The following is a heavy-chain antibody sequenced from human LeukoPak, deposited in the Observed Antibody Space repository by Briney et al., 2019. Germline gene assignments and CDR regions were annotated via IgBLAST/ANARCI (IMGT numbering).Heavy chain of an antibody. J-gene: IGHJ4*02. D-gene: IGHD6-19*01. V-gene: IGHV3-30*18. Sequence: GGSLRLSCAASGFTFSSYGMHWVRQAPGKGLEWVAVISYDGSNNYYADSVKGRFTISRDNSKNTLFLQMNSLRAEDTAVYYCAKSIAVAFYSWGQGTLVTVSS. CDR2: ISYDGSNN. CDR3: AKSIAVAFYS. CDR1: GFTFSSYG.